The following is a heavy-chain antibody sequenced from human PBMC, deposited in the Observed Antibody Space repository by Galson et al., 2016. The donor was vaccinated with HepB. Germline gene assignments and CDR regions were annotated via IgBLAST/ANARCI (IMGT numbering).Heavy chain of an antibody. Sequence: QSGAEVKKPGEPLKISCRGSGFEFSKYWIGWVRQMPGTGLEWMGIIYPGDSDTRYNLAFQGQVTISAEKSTDTAFLPWGSLKSSDTAIYYCVRLRDPGIRAAHFQNWGQGTQVIVSS. V-gene: IGHV5-51*01. D-gene: IGHD3-3*02. CDR2: IYPGDSDT. CDR3: VRLRDPGIRAAHFQN. J-gene: IGHJ1*01. CDR1: GFEFSKYW.